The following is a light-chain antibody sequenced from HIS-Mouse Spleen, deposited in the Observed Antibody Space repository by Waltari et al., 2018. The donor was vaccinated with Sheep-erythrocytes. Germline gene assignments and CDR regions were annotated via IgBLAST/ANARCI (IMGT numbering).Light chain of an antibody. CDR1: QGISSY. Sequence: AISMTHSPSLLSASPGDRVTLSCRISQGISSYLTWYQQKPGKAPELLIYAASTLQSGVPSRFSGSGSGTDFTLTISCLQPEDFATYYCQQYYSSPLTFGGGTKVEIK. J-gene: IGKJ4*01. V-gene: IGKV1D-8*02. CDR2: AAS. CDR3: QQYYSSPLT.